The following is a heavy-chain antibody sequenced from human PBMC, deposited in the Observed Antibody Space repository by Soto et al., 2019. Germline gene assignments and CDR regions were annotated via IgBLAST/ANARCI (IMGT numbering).Heavy chain of an antibody. Sequence: GGSLRLSCAASGFTVSSNYMSWVRQAPGKGLEWVSVIYSGGSTYYADSVKGRFTISRDNSKNTLYLQMNSLRAEDTAVYYCARYSTFNNWFDPWGQGTLVTVSS. CDR1: GFTVSSNY. V-gene: IGHV3-66*01. D-gene: IGHD6-13*01. CDR3: ARYSTFNNWFDP. J-gene: IGHJ5*02. CDR2: IYSGGST.